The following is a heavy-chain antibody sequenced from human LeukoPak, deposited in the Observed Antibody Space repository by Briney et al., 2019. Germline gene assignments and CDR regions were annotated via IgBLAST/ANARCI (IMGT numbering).Heavy chain of an antibody. D-gene: IGHD3-16*01. J-gene: IGHJ5*02. CDR1: GITFSSHW. CDR2: IKQDGSEK. Sequence: PGGSLRLSCAASGITFSSHWMSWVRQAPGKGLEWVANIKQDGSEKYYVDSVKGRFTISRDNAKNSLYLQMNSLRAEDTAVYYYARGTLRFFARWGQGTLVTVSS. V-gene: IGHV3-7*04. CDR3: ARGTLRFFAR.